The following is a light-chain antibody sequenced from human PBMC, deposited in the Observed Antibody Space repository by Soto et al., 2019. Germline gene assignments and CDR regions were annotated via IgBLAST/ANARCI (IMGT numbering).Light chain of an antibody. J-gene: IGKJ1*01. CDR2: AAS. CDR1: QSISSY. Sequence: ESPSSLSASVGDRVTITCRASQSISSYLNWYQQKPGKAPKLLIYAASSLQSGVPSRFGGSGSGTDFTLTISSLQPEDFATYYCQQSYSTPPTFGQGTKVDIK. CDR3: QQSYSTPPT. V-gene: IGKV1-39*01.